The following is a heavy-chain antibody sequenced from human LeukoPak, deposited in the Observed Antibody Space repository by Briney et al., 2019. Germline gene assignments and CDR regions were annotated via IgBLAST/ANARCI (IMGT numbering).Heavy chain of an antibody. V-gene: IGHV3-11*01. CDR3: ARERGEYSSSWYGIG. CDR2: ISSSGSTI. CDR1: GFTFSGYY. J-gene: IGHJ4*02. D-gene: IGHD6-13*01. Sequence: GSLRLSCAASGFTFSGYYMSWIRQAPGKGLEWVSYISSSGSTIYYADSVKGRFTISRDNAKNSLCLQMNSLRAEDTAVYYCARERGEYSSSWYGIGWRQGTLVTVPS.